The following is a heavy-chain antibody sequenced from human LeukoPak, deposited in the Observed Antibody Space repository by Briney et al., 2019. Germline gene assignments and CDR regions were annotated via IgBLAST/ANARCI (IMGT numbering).Heavy chain of an antibody. J-gene: IGHJ1*01. Sequence: ASVKVSCKASGYTFTSYGISWVRQAPGQGLEWMGWISAYNGNTNYAQKLQGRVTMTTDTSTSTAYMELRSLRSDDTAVYYCARGYCSGGSCYQDEYFQHWGRGTLVTVSS. D-gene: IGHD2-15*01. CDR2: ISAYNGNT. CDR1: GYTFTSYG. V-gene: IGHV1-18*01. CDR3: ARGYCSGGSCYQDEYFQH.